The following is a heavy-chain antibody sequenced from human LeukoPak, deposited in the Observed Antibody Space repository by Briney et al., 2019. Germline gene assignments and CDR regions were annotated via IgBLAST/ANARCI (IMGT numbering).Heavy chain of an antibody. J-gene: IGHJ4*02. CDR1: GGSFSGYY. V-gene: IGHV4-34*01. D-gene: IGHD3-9*01. CDR2: INHSGST. Sequence: SETLSLTCAVYGGSFSGYYWSWIRQPPGKGLEWIGEINHSGSTNYNPSLKSRVTISVDTSKNQFSLKLSSVTAADTAVYYCARGRQYYDILLGLWGQGTLVTVSS. CDR3: ARGRQYYDILLGL.